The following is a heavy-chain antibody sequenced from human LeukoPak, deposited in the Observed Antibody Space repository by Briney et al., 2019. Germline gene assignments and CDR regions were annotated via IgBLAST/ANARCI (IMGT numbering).Heavy chain of an antibody. J-gene: IGHJ4*02. V-gene: IGHV3-21*01. CDR2: ISSSSSYI. D-gene: IGHD4-17*01. CDR1: GFTFSSYS. Sequence: GGSLRLSCAASGFTFSSYSMNWVRQAPGKGLEWVSSISSSSSYIYYADSVKGRFTISRDNSKNTLYLQMNSLRAEDTAVYYCAKDHGDYAGPFDYWGQGTLVTVSS. CDR3: AKDHGDYAGPFDY.